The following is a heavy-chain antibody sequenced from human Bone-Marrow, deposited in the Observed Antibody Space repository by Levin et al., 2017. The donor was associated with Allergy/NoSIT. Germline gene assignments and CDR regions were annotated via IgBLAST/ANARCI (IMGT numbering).Heavy chain of an antibody. Sequence: GESLKISCAASGFSFSDYDMSWIRQAPGKGLEWVSYITSTSSYTNYADSVRGRFTISRDNAKNSLYLQMNSLRAEDTAVYYCARAATIFRIFRGYFDSWGQGTLVTVSS. CDR1: GFSFSDYD. CDR2: ITSTSSYT. D-gene: IGHD3-3*01. J-gene: IGHJ4*02. V-gene: IGHV3-11*06. CDR3: ARAATIFRIFRGYFDS.